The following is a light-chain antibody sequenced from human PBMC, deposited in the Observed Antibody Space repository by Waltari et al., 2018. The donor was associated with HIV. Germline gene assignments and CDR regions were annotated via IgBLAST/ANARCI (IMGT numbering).Light chain of an antibody. CDR2: RDS. J-gene: IGLJ2*01. Sequence: SYDLTQPSSVSVSPGPTARITCSGRELAKKYARWFQQKPGQAPVLVIYRDSERPSGIPERFSGSSSGTTVTLSISGAQVEDEGDYFCYFAADNKAIFGGGTKLTVL. CDR3: YFAADNKAI. V-gene: IGLV3-27*01. CDR1: ELAKKY.